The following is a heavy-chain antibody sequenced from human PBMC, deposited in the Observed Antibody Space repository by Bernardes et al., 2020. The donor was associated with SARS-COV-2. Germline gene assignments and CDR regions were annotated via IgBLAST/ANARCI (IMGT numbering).Heavy chain of an antibody. D-gene: IGHD2-2*01. CDR3: ARLDCGSTSCSFYYYGMDV. Sequence: GGSLRLSCATSGFIFSSYDMSWVRQAPGKGLEWVSAITNNGDSTYYADSVKGRFTISRDNSKYLLYLQMNSLRAEDTAVYYCARLDCGSTSCSFYYYGMDVWGQGTTGTVSS. CDR2: ITNNGDST. CDR1: GFIFSSYD. V-gene: IGHV3-23*01. J-gene: IGHJ6*02.